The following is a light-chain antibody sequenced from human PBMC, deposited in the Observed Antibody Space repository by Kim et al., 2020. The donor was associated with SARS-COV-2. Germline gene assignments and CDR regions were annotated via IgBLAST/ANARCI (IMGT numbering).Light chain of an antibody. V-gene: IGKV3-15*01. CDR2: GAS. Sequence: EIVMTQSPATLSVSPGERATLSCRASQSVKRNLAWYQQIPGQAPRLLIYGASTRATGIPARFSVSGSGTEFTLTISSLQSEDFAVYYCQQYNNWPYTFGQGTKLEI. J-gene: IGKJ2*01. CDR3: QQYNNWPYT. CDR1: QSVKRN.